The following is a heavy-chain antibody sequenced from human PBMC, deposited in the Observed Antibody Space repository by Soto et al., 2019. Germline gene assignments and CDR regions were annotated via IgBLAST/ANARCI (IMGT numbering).Heavy chain of an antibody. D-gene: IGHD3-22*01. CDR1: GFTFSSYE. CDR3: VIYYYDSSGYYYFDY. J-gene: IGHJ4*02. V-gene: IGHV3-48*03. Sequence: GGSLRLSCAASGFTFSSYEMNWVRQAPGKGLEWVSYISSSGSTIYYADSVKGRFTISRDNAKNSLYLQMNSLRAEDTAVYYCVIYYYDSSGYYYFDYWGQGTLVTVSS. CDR2: ISSSGSTI.